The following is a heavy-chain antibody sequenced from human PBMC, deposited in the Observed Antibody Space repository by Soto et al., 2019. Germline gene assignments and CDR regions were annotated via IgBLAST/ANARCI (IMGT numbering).Heavy chain of an antibody. CDR2: INHSGST. Sequence: SETLSLTCAVYGESLRSHSWNWIRQPPGKGLEWVGEINHSGSTNYNPSLKSRATISVDTSKNQFSLKLTSVIAADTGVYYCAREDSSGWSGESMDVWGQGTKGTVSS. D-gene: IGHD6-19*01. CDR3: AREDSSGWSGESMDV. CDR1: GESLRSHS. V-gene: IGHV4-34*01. J-gene: IGHJ6*02.